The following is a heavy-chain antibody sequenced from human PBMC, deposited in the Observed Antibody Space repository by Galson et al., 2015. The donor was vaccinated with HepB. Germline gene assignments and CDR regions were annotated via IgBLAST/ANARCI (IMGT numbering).Heavy chain of an antibody. D-gene: IGHD3-10*01. CDR3: ARVKRGEWYSYYYYGMDV. Sequence: SLRLSCAASGFIFSTYWMNWVRQAPGKELEWVANIKEDGSEKNYVDSVKGRFTISRDNAKNSLYLQMNSLRAEDTAVYYCARVKRGEWYSYYYYGMDVWGQGTTVTGSS. CDR2: IKEDGSEK. CDR1: GFIFSTYW. J-gene: IGHJ6*02. V-gene: IGHV3-7*05.